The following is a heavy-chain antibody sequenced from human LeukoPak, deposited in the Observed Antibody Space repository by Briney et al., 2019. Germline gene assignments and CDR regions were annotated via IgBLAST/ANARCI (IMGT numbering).Heavy chain of an antibody. Sequence: GGSLRLSCAASGFTFSSYAMSWVRQAPGKGLGWVSAISGSGGSTYYADSVKGRFTISRDNSKNTLYLQMNSLRAEDTAVYYCAKVQSAGGWEPNDYWGQGSLVTVSS. J-gene: IGHJ4*02. CDR2: ISGSGGST. D-gene: IGHD1-26*01. V-gene: IGHV3-23*01. CDR1: GFTFSSYA. CDR3: AKVQSAGGWEPNDY.